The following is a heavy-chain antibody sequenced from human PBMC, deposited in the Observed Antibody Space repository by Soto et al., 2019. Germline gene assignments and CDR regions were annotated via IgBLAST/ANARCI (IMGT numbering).Heavy chain of an antibody. V-gene: IGHV1-24*01. CDR2: FDPEDGET. CDR1: GYTLTELS. J-gene: IGHJ4*02. D-gene: IGHD3-3*01. Sequence: GASVKVSCKVSGYTLTELSMHWVRQAPGKGLEWMGGFDPEDGETIYAQKFQGRVTMTEDTSTDTAYMELSSLRSEDPAVYYCATGRRRASIFGPLLYPPLPSLLTDWGQGTLVTVSS. CDR3: ATGRRRASIFGPLLYPPLPSLLTD.